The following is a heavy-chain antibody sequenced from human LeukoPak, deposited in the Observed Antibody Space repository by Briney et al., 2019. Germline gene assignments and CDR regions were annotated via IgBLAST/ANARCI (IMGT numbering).Heavy chain of an antibody. J-gene: IGHJ4*02. CDR3: AREGIGYFDY. D-gene: IGHD6-13*01. CDR1: GFTFSSYA. CDR2: ISYDGSNK. V-gene: IGHV3-30-3*01. Sequence: GGSVRLSCAASGFTFSSYAMHWVRQAPGKGLEWVAVISYDGSNKYYADSVKGRFTISRDNSKNTLYLQMNSLRAKDTAVYYCAREGIGYFDYWGQGTLVTVSS.